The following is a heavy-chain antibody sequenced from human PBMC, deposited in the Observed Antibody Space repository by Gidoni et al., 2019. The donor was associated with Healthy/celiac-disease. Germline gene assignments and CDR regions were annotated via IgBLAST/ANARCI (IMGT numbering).Heavy chain of an antibody. CDR2: INPNSGGT. CDR3: ARALPLTTRAMVPWFDP. Sequence: QVQLVQSGAEVKKPGASVKVSCKASGYTFTGYYMHWVRQAPGQGLEWMGRINPNSGGTNYAQKFQGRVTMTRDTSISTAYMELSRLRSDDTAVYYCARALPLTTRAMVPWFDPWGQGTLVTDSS. J-gene: IGHJ5*02. V-gene: IGHV1-2*06. D-gene: IGHD3-10*01. CDR1: GYTFTGYY.